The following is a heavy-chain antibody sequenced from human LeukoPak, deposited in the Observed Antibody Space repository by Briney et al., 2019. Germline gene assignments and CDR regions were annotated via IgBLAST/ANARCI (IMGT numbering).Heavy chain of an antibody. V-gene: IGHV3-21*01. CDR3: AREVDEACDI. Sequence: GGSLRLSCVASGFTISSYSMNWARQAPGKGLEWVSSISENSKDIFYVDSVKGRFTISRDNAKNSLYLQMNSLRADDTAVYYCAREVDEACDIWGQGTMVTVSS. J-gene: IGHJ3*02. CDR2: ISENSKDI. CDR1: GFTISSYS.